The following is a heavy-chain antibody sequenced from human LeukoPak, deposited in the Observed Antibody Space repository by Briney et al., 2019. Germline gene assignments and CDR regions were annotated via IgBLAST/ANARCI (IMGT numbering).Heavy chain of an antibody. CDR3: ARDRDDYSNYFEYGMDV. D-gene: IGHD4-11*01. CDR2: ISSSSSYI. V-gene: IGHV3-21*01. J-gene: IGHJ6*02. Sequence: GGSLRLSCAASGFTFSSYRMNWFSQAPGKGLKWVSSISSSSSYIYYADSVKGRFTISRDNAKNSLYLQMNSLRAEDTAVYYCARDRDDYSNYFEYGMDVWGQGTTVTVSS. CDR1: GFTFSSYR.